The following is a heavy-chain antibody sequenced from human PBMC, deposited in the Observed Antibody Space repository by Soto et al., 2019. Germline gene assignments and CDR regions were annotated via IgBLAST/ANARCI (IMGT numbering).Heavy chain of an antibody. CDR1: GGSFSGYY. D-gene: IGHD5-18*01. CDR3: ARVGYSSPFDY. CDR2: INHSGST. V-gene: IGHV4-34*01. Sequence: QVQLQQWGAGLLKPSETLSLTCAVYGGSFSGYYWSWIRQPPGKGLEWIGEINHSGSTNYNPSLKSRVTISVDTSKNQFSLKLSSVTAADTAVYYCARVGYSSPFDYWGQGTLLTVSS. J-gene: IGHJ4*02.